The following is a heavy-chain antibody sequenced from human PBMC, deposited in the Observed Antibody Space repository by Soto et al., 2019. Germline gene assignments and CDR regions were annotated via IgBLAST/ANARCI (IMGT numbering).Heavy chain of an antibody. CDR3: ARAAPLGSFWSGYSPEYNWFDP. CDR1: GFTFSSYA. Sequence: PGGSLRLSCAASGFTFSSYAMHWVRQAPGKGLEWVAVISNNRSYKYYADSVKGRFTISRDNAKNSLYLQMNSLRAEDTAVYYCARAAPLGSFWSGYSPEYNWFDPWGQGTLVTVSS. CDR2: ISNNRSYK. J-gene: IGHJ5*02. V-gene: IGHV3-30*04. D-gene: IGHD3-3*01.